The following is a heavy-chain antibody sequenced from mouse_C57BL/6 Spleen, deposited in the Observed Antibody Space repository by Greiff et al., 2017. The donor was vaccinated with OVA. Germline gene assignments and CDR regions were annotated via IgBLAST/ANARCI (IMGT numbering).Heavy chain of an antibody. CDR1: GFTFSSYT. D-gene: IGHD4-1*01. CDR3: ARRNWAYYYAMDY. Sequence: EVKLMESGGGLVKPGGSLKLSCAASGFTFSSYTMSWVRQTPEKRLEWVATISGGGGNTYYPDSVKGRFTISRDNAKNTLYLQMSSLRSEDTALYYCARRNWAYYYAMDYWGQGTSVTVSS. CDR2: ISGGGGNT. J-gene: IGHJ4*01. V-gene: IGHV5-9*01.